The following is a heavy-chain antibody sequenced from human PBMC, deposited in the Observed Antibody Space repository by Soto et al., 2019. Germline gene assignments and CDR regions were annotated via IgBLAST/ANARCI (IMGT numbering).Heavy chain of an antibody. J-gene: IGHJ4*02. CDR3: ARDRLHSGYDGDY. CDR1: GYTFSNYA. CDR2: ISTDDGYT. D-gene: IGHD5-12*01. Sequence: QVQLVQSGAEVKKPGASVKVSCKASGYTFSNYAISWVRQAPGQGLEWMGWISTDDGYTNYARDRVTMTKDSSTNTAYMELRSLRSGDTAIYYCARDRLHSGYDGDYWGQGTLVTVSS. V-gene: IGHV1-18*01.